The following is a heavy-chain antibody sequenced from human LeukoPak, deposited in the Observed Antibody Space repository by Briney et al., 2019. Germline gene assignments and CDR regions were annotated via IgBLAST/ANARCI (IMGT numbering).Heavy chain of an antibody. CDR3: ARHLSRLQMVGGEDNFDY. CDR1: GGSFSGYN. D-gene: IGHD6-13*01. V-gene: IGHV4-34*01. J-gene: IGHJ4*02. CDR2: INHSGSA. Sequence: PSETLSLTCEVYGGSFSGYNCSWIRQPPGKGLEWIGEINHSGSANYNPSLKSRVTLPLDTSEKQFSLKLSSVTAADTAVYYCARHLSRLQMVGGEDNFDYWGQGTLVTVSS.